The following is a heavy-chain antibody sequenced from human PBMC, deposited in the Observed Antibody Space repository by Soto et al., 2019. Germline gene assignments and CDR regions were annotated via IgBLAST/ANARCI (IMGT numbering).Heavy chain of an antibody. D-gene: IGHD3-16*02. J-gene: IGHJ6*02. CDR3: ARTAYYDYVWGSYRPGPYYYYGMDV. Sequence: SVKVSCKASGGTFSSYAISWVRQAPGQGLEWMGGIIPIFGTANYAQKFQGRVTITADESTSTAYMELSSLRSEDTAVYYCARTAYYDYVWGSYRPGPYYYYGMDVWGQGTTVTVSS. CDR2: IIPIFGTA. V-gene: IGHV1-69*13. CDR1: GGTFSSYA.